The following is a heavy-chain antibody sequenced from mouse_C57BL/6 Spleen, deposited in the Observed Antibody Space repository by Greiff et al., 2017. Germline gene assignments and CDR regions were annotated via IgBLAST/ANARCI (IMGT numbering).Heavy chain of an antibody. Sequence: EVMLVESGAELVKPGASVKLSCTASGFNIKDYYMHWVKQRTEQGLEWIGRIDPEDGETKYAPKFQGKATITADTSSNTAYLQLSSLTSEDTAVYYCARVDYYGSSYRYFDVWGTGTTVTVSS. J-gene: IGHJ1*03. CDR2: IDPEDGET. V-gene: IGHV14-2*01. D-gene: IGHD1-1*01. CDR3: ARVDYYGSSYRYFDV. CDR1: GFNIKDYY.